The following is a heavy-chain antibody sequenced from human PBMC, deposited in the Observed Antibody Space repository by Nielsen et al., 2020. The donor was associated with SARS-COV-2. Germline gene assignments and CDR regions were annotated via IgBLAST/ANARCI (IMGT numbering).Heavy chain of an antibody. CDR3: ARDLEGYSIYYYYYYGMDV. J-gene: IGHJ6*02. CDR2: ISYDRSNK. CDR1: GFTFSSYG. V-gene: IGHV3-30*03. D-gene: IGHD5-18*01. Sequence: GGSLRLSCAASGFTFSSYGMHWVRQAPGKGLEWVAVISYDRSNKYYADSVKGRFPISRDSSKNTLYLQMNSLRAEDTAVYYCARDLEGYSIYYYYYYGMDVWGQGTTVTVSS.